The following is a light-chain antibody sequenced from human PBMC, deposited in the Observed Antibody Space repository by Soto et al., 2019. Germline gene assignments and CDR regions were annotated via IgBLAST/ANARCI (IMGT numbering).Light chain of an antibody. CDR1: QSVRSSY. CDR3: QQYGSSPLT. J-gene: IGKJ4*01. CDR2: GAS. Sequence: EIVLTQSPGTLSLSPGERVTLSCRASQSVRSSYLAWYQQKPGQAPRVLISGASSRATGIPARFSGSGSGTDFTLTISRLEPEDFAVYYWQQYGSSPLTFGGKTKVEVK. V-gene: IGKV3-20*01.